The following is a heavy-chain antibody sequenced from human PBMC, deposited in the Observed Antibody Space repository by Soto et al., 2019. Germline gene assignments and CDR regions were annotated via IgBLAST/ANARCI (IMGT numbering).Heavy chain of an antibody. CDR3: ARLTRGYSYGNDY. Sequence: PSETLSLTCTVSGGSVSSGSYYWSWIRQPPGKGLEWIGNIYYSGSNKNPSLKSRVTISVDTSKNQFSLKLSSVTAADTAVYYCARLTRGYSYGNDYWCQGTLVTVS. D-gene: IGHD5-18*01. CDR2: IYYSGS. V-gene: IGHV4-61*01. J-gene: IGHJ4*02. CDR1: GGSVSSGSYY.